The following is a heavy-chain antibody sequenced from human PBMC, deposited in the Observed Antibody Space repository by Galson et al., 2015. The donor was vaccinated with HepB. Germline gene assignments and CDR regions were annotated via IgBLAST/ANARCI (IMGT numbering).Heavy chain of an antibody. D-gene: IGHD1-26*01. V-gene: IGHV3-23*01. Sequence: SLRLSCAVSGFTFNNYAMSWVRQAPGKGLEWVSAISGSGGSTYYADSVKGRFTISRDNSKNTVNLQMNSLRAEDTAVYYCAKLARELLTDYWGPGTLVTVSS. CDR2: ISGSGGST. J-gene: IGHJ4*02. CDR3: AKLARELLTDY. CDR1: GFTFNNYA.